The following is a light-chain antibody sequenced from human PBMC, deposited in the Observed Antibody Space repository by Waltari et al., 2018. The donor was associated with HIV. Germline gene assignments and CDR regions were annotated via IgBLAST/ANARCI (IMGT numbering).Light chain of an antibody. CDR3: CSYAGTYTYV. CDR1: ASDLGYFDY. CDR2: EVF. V-gene: IGLV2-11*01. Sequence: QSALTQPRSVSGSPGPSVTISCTGTASDLGYFDYVSWYQQYPGKAPKVLIYEVFQRPSGVPDRFTASKSGITASLTISGLQDEDEADYYCCSYAGTYTYVFGSGTTVTVL. J-gene: IGLJ1*01.